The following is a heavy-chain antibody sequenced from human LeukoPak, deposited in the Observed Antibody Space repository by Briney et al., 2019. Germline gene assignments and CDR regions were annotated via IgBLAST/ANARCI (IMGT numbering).Heavy chain of an antibody. V-gene: IGHV3-33*01. CDR3: ARAVFAGDLLTGYWYFDL. Sequence: GGSLKLSCAASGFTFTSSGFHWVRQAPGKGLEWVALIWYDGSNKYYADSVKGRFTISRDNSKNTVYLQMNSLRAEDTAVYYCARAVFAGDLLTGYWYFDLWGRGTLVTVSS. J-gene: IGHJ2*01. CDR2: IWYDGSNK. CDR1: GFTFTSSG. D-gene: IGHD1-20*01.